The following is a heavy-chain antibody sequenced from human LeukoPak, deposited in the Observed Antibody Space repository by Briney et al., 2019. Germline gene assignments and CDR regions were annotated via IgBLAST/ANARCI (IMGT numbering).Heavy chain of an antibody. J-gene: IGHJ6*02. D-gene: IGHD4-17*01. CDR1: GFTFSSDW. CDR3: AKTHDDYGDPYYYYYGMDV. V-gene: IGHV3-74*01. CDR2: ISTDGSTT. Sequence: GGSLRLSCAASGFTFSSDWMHWVRQAPGKGLVWVSRISTDGSTTYSADSVKGRFTISRDNAKNSLYLQMNSLRAEDTALYYCAKTHDDYGDPYYYYYGMDVWGQGTTVTVTS.